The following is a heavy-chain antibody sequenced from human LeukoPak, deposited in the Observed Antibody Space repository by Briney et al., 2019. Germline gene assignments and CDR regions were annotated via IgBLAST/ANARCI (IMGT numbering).Heavy chain of an antibody. V-gene: IGHV3-23*01. D-gene: IGHD4-17*01. Sequence: GGSLRLSCAASGFTFSSYAMGWVRQAPGKGLEWISSISGSGMVTYYADAMKGRLTISRDNSKNSLYLQMNSLRAEDTAVYYCAREDYGDYPIDYWGQGTLVTVSS. CDR3: AREDYGDYPIDY. CDR1: GFTFSSYA. J-gene: IGHJ4*02. CDR2: ISGSGMVT.